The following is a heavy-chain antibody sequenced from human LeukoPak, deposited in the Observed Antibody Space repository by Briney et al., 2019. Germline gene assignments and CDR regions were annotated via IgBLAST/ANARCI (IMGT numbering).Heavy chain of an antibody. CDR2: ISGSGDST. CDR3: AKRGGTTIYYYYYAMDV. CDR1: GFTFTNHA. J-gene: IGHJ6*02. Sequence: PGGSLRLSCAASGFTFTNHAMSWVRQAPGKGLEWVSTISGSGDSTYYADSVKGRFTISRDNSKNTLYLQMNSLRAEDTAVYYCAKRGGTTIYYYYYAMDVWGQGTTATVSS. V-gene: IGHV3-23*01. D-gene: IGHD1-1*01.